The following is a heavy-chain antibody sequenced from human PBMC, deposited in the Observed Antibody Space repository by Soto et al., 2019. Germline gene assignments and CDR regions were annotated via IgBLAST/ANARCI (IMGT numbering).Heavy chain of an antibody. J-gene: IGHJ6*02. D-gene: IGHD3-3*01. CDR1: GVTFSGSD. CDR3: ARPFSWSYGMDA. Sequence: PXGSLIVSWSTSGVTFSGSDIHLVLQASGRGLEWLGRIRSKPNNFATVYGESVRGRVTFSRDDSQNTAYLQLNSLKSDDTAVYYCARPFSWSYGMDAWGLGTTVTVSS. CDR2: IRSKPNNFAT. V-gene: IGHV3-73*01.